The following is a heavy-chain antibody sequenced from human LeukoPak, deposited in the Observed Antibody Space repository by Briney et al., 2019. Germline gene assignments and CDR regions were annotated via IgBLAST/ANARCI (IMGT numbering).Heavy chain of an antibody. V-gene: IGHV1-2*02. J-gene: IGHJ4*02. CDR2: INPNSGGT. CDR3: ARVDTAMVAGGGDY. Sequence: ASVKVSCKASGYSFTGYYMHWVRQAPGQGLEWMGWINPNSGGTKYARKFKGRVTMTRDTSISTAYMEPSRLRSDDTAVYYCARVDTAMVAGGGDYWGQGTLVTVSS. CDR1: GYSFTGYY. D-gene: IGHD5-18*01.